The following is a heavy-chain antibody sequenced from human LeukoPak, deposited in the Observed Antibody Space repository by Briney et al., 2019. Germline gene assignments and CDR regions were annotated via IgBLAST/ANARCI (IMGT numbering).Heavy chain of an antibody. V-gene: IGHV3-23*01. Sequence: PGGSLRLSCAASGFTFSSYAMSWVRQAPGKGLEWVSVISGSGGSTYYADSVKGRFTISRDNSKNTLYLQMNSLRAEDTAVYYCAKKGLTMIVVDYGMDVWGQGTTVTVSS. CDR3: AKKGLTMIVVDYGMDV. CDR1: GFTFSSYA. J-gene: IGHJ6*02. D-gene: IGHD3-22*01. CDR2: ISGSGGST.